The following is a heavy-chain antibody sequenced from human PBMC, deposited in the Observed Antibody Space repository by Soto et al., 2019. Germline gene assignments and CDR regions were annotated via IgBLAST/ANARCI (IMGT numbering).Heavy chain of an antibody. D-gene: IGHD2-8*01. J-gene: IGHJ4*02. CDR1: GGSFSGYY. CDR2: INHSGST. Sequence: QVQLQQWGAGLLKPSETLSLTCAVYGGSFSGYYWSWIRQPPGKGLEWIGEINHSGSTNYNPSLKVRVTISVDTSQNQFSLQLSSVTAADTAVYYCARSQQRSRAYCTNGVCPEYWGQGTLFTVCS. CDR3: ARSQQRSRAYCTNGVCPEY. V-gene: IGHV4-34*01.